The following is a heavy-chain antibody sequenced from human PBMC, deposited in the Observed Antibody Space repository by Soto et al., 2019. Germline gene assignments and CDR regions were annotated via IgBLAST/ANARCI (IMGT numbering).Heavy chain of an antibody. D-gene: IGHD4-17*01. J-gene: IGHJ4*02. CDR3: AHVVYTVTKDYLDY. CDR2: IYWDDDK. V-gene: IGHV2-5*02. CDR1: GFSLSTSGVG. Sequence: QITLKESGPTLVKPTQTLTLTCTFSGFSLSTSGVGVGWIRQPPGKALEWLALIYWDDDKRYSPALKSRLTITHDTSKNKVVLTKTNLDPVDTGTYYCAHVVYTVTKDYLDYWGQGTLVTVSS.